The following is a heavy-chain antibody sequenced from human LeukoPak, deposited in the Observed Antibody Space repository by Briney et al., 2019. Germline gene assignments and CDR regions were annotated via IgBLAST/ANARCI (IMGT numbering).Heavy chain of an antibody. CDR3: AKDLGVLWFGELDY. D-gene: IGHD3-10*01. Sequence: PGGSLRLSCAASGFTFSSYGMHWVRQAPGKGLEWVAFIRYDGSNKYYADSVKGRFTISRDNSKNTLYLQMNSLRAEDTAVYYCAKDLGVLWFGELDYWGQGTLVTVSS. J-gene: IGHJ4*02. V-gene: IGHV3-30*02. CDR1: GFTFSSYG. CDR2: IRYDGSNK.